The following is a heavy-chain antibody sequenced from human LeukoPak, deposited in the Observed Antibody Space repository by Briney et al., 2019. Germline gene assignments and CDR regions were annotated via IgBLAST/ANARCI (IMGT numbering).Heavy chain of an antibody. CDR1: GGSISSANW. CDR2: IYHSGST. CDR3: ARGYDILTGFGY. J-gene: IGHJ4*02. Sequence: SETLSLTCAVSGGSISSANWWSWVRQPPGKGLEWIGEIYHSGSTNYNPSLKSRLTISVDKSKNQFSLKLSSVTAADTAVYYCARGYDILTGFGYWGQGTLVTVSS. D-gene: IGHD3-9*01. V-gene: IGHV4-4*02.